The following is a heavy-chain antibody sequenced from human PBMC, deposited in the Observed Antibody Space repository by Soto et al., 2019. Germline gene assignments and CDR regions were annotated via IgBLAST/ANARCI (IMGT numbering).Heavy chain of an antibody. CDR1: GFTFSSYA. V-gene: IGHV3-30-3*01. Sequence: GSLRLSCAASGFTFSSYAMHWVRQAPGKGLEWVAVISYDGSNKYYADSVKGRFTISRDNSKNTLYLQMNSLRAEDTAVYYCARGGRDGYTSDYYFDYWGQGTLVTVSS. CDR3: ARGGRDGYTSDYYFDY. CDR2: ISYDGSNK. D-gene: IGHD5-12*01. J-gene: IGHJ4*02.